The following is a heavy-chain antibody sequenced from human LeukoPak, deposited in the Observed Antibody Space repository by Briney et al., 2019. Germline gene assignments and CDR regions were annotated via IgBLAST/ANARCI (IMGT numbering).Heavy chain of an antibody. CDR3: ARAAGGYYYFLVAY. J-gene: IGHJ4*02. Sequence: PGRSLRLSCAASGFTLSSYAMHWVRQAPGKGLEWVAVISYDGSNKYYADSVKGRFTISRDNSKNTLYLQMNSLRAEDTAVYYCARAAGGYYYFLVAYWGQGTLVTVSS. CDR2: ISYDGSNK. D-gene: IGHD3-22*01. V-gene: IGHV3-30-3*01. CDR1: GFTLSSYA.